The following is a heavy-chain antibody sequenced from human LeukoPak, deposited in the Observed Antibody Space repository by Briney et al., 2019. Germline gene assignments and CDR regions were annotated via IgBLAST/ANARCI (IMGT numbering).Heavy chain of an antibody. CDR2: IYYSGST. CDR3: ARLGEIRLVVTAVSSWYFDL. J-gene: IGHJ2*01. D-gene: IGHD2-21*02. V-gene: IGHV4-39*07. Sequence: PSETLSLTCTVSGGSISSSSYYWGWIRQPPGKGLEWIGSIYYSGSTYYNPSLKSRVTISVDTSKNQFSLKLSSVTAADTAVYYCARLGEIRLVVTAVSSWYFDLWGRGTLVTVSS. CDR1: GGSISSSSYY.